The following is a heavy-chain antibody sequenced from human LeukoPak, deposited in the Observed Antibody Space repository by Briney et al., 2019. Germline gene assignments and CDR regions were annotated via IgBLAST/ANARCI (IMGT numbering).Heavy chain of an antibody. J-gene: IGHJ4*02. CDR2: IKSKTDGGTT. V-gene: IGHV3-15*01. D-gene: IGHD3-10*01. CDR3: TTDGLLLWFGELWARRDY. Sequence: KTGGSLRLSCAASGFTFSNAWMSWVRQAPGKGLEWVGRIKSKTDGGTTDYAAPVKGRFTISRDDSKNTLYLQMNSLKTEDTAVYYCTTDGLLLWFGELWARRDYWGQGTLVIVSS. CDR1: GFTFSNAW.